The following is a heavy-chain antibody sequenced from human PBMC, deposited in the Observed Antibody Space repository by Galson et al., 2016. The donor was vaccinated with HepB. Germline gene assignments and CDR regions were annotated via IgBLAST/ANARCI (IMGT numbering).Heavy chain of an antibody. CDR1: GFTVSSNY. CDR2: IYSGGST. Sequence: LRLSCAASGFTVSSNYMSWVRQAPGKGLEWVSVIYSGGSTYYADSVKGRFTISRDNSKNTLYLQMNSLRAEDTAVYYCARGGRDTAMDYYYYGMDVWGQGTTVTVSS. D-gene: IGHD5-18*01. CDR3: ARGGRDTAMDYYYYGMDV. J-gene: IGHJ6*02. V-gene: IGHV3-66*01.